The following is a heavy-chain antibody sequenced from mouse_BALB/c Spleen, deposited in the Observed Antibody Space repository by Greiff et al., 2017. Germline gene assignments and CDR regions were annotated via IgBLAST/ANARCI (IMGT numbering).Heavy chain of an antibody. V-gene: IGHV1-7*01. CDR3: ARSSWAY. J-gene: IGHJ3*01. Sequence: VHLVESGAELAKPGASVKMSCKASGYTFTSYWMHWVKQRPGQGLEWIGYINPSTGYTEYNQKFKDKATLTADKSSSTAYMQLSSLTSEDSAVYYCARSSWAYWGQGTLVTVSA. CDR1: GYTFTSYW. CDR2: INPSTGYT.